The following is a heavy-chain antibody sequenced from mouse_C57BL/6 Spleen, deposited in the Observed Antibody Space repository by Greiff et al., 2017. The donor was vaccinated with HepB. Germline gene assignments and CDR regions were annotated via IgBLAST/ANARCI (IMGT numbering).Heavy chain of an antibody. CDR2: ISGGGGNT. CDR1: GFTFSNYT. J-gene: IGHJ1*03. Sequence: EVQLVESGGGLVKPGGSLKLSCAASGFTFSNYTMSWVRQTPEKRLEWVATISGGGGNTYYPDSVKGRFTISRDNAKNTLYLQMSSLRSEDTALYYCARHESYYGSSYWYFDVWGTGTTVTVSS. CDR3: ARHESYYGSSYWYFDV. V-gene: IGHV5-9*01. D-gene: IGHD1-1*01.